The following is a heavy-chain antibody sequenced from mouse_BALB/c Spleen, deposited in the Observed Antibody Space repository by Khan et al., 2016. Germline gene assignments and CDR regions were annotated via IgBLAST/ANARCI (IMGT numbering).Heavy chain of an antibody. D-gene: IGHD2-10*01. Sequence: EVELVESGGDLVKPGGSLKLSCTASGITFSTYDMSWVRQTPDERLEWVATISGGGSYTYYPDSVKGRFTISRDNVKNTLFLQMSSLKSEDTAMXCCARPYSCPYVMDYWGQGTSVTVSS. CDR1: GITFSTYD. J-gene: IGHJ4*01. CDR3: ARPYSCPYVMDY. V-gene: IGHV5-6*01. CDR2: ISGGGSYT.